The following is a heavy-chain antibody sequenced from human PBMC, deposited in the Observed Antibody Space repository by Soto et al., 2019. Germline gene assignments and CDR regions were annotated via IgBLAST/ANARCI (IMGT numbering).Heavy chain of an antibody. CDR1: GYTFTSYA. CDR2: INAGNGNT. D-gene: IGHD4-4*01. V-gene: IGHV1-3*01. CDR3: ASSYSNYALIDYYYYGMDV. J-gene: IGHJ6*02. Sequence: QVQLVQSGAEVKKPGASVKVSCKASGYTFTSYAMHWVRQAPGQRLEWMGWINAGNGNTKYSQKFQGRVTITRDTSACTASMELSSLRSEDTAVYYWASSYSNYALIDYYYYGMDVWGQGTTVTVSS.